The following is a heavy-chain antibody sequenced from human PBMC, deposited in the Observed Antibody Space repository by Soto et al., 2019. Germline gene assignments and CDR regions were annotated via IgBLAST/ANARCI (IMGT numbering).Heavy chain of an antibody. Sequence: PSETLSLTCAVYGGSFSGYYWSWIRQPPGKGLEWIGEINHGGSTNYNPSLKSRVTISVDTSKNQFSLKLSSVSAADTAVYYCARDGGSGAFLDSWGQGTMVTVSS. CDR2: INHGGST. CDR3: ARDGGSGAFLDS. J-gene: IGHJ3*02. D-gene: IGHD2-15*01. V-gene: IGHV4-34*01. CDR1: GGSFSGYY.